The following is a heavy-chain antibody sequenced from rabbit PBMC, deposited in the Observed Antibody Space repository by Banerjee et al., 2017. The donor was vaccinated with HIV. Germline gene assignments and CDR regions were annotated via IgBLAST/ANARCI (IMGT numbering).Heavy chain of an antibody. V-gene: IGHV1S45*01. CDR1: GFSFSGRYW. CDR3: ARDLAGVIGWNFDL. D-gene: IGHD4-1*01. Sequence: QEQLEESGGDLVKPEGSLTLTCTASGFSFSGRYWIYWVRQAPGKGLEWIACIDADNSVSTTYANWAKGRFTISKTSSTTVTLQMTSLTAADTATYFCARDLAGVIGWNFDLWGQGTLVTVS. J-gene: IGHJ4*01. CDR2: IDADNSVST.